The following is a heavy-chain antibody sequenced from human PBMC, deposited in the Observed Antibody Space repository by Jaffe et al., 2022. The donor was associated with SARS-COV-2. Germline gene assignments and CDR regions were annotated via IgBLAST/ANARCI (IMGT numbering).Heavy chain of an antibody. Sequence: EVQLVESGGGLVKPGGSLRLSCAASGFTFSNAWMSWVRQAPGKGLEWVGRIKSKTDGGTTDYAAPVKGRFTISRDDSKNTLYLQMNSLKTEDTAVYYCTTSSPNHGPYDSSGYSYFDYWGQGTLVTVSS. D-gene: IGHD3-22*01. J-gene: IGHJ4*02. CDR2: IKSKTDGGTT. V-gene: IGHV3-15*01. CDR1: GFTFSNAW. CDR3: TTSSPNHGPYDSSGYSYFDY.